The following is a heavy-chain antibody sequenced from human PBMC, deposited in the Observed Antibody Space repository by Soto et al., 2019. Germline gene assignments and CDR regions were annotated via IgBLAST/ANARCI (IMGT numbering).Heavy chain of an antibody. CDR3: ARHKSGSDWLDP. J-gene: IGHJ5*02. Sequence: PSETLSLTCTVSGGSISSSSYCWGWIRQPPGKGLQWIGCMFYSGATYYNPSLKNRVTLSVDTSNNEFSLKLVSVTAPDTAVYYCARHKSGSDWLDPWGQGTLVTVPS. CDR1: GGSISSSSYC. V-gene: IGHV4-39*01. D-gene: IGHD2-15*01. CDR2: MFYSGAT.